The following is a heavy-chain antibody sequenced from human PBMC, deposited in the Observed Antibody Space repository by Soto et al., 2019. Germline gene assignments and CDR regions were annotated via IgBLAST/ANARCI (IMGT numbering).Heavy chain of an antibody. D-gene: IGHD6-19*01. CDR3: ARLHGYSSGWYDY. Sequence: QVQLVQSGAEVKKPGASVKVSCKASGYTFSSNGVSWVRQAPGQGLEWMGWISTINGNAHYAQKFQGRVTMTTDTSTNTAYMELTRLSSDDTAVYYCARLHGYSSGWYDYWGQGTLVTVSS. CDR2: ISTINGNA. V-gene: IGHV1-18*04. CDR1: GYTFSSNG. J-gene: IGHJ4*02.